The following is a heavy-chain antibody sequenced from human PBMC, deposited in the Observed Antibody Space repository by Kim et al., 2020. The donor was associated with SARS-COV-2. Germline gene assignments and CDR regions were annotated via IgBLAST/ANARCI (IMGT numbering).Heavy chain of an antibody. CDR3: ARDFEYWFDP. CDR2: EK. Sequence: EKYYVDSVKGRFTISRDNAKNSLYLQMNSLRAEDTAVYYCARDFEYWFDPWGQGTLVTVSS. J-gene: IGHJ5*02. V-gene: IGHV3-7*03.